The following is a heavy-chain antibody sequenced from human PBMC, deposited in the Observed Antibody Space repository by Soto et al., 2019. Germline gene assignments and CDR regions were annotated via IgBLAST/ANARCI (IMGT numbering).Heavy chain of an antibody. CDR3: ARAMTTVTPYYFDY. CDR2: IYYSGST. CDR1: GGSISSGGYY. V-gene: IGHV4-31*03. Sequence: VQLQESGPGLVKPSQTLSLMCTVSGGSISSGGYYWSWIRQLPGKGLEWIGNIYYSGSTYYNPSLKSRVTISVDTSKNQFSLKLSSVTAADTAVYYCARAMTTVTPYYFDYWGQGTLVTVSS. J-gene: IGHJ4*02. D-gene: IGHD4-17*01.